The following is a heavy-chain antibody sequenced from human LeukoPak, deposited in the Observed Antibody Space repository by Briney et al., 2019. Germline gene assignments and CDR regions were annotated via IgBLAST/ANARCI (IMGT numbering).Heavy chain of an antibody. V-gene: IGHV1-2*02. CDR2: INPNSGGT. J-gene: IGHJ5*02. D-gene: IGHD2-15*01. CDR3: AREVVAATGDWFDP. Sequence: ASVKVSCKASGYTFTDYYMHWVRQAPGQGLEWMGWINPNSGGTNYAQKFQGRVTMTRDTSISTAYMELGRLRSDDTAVYYCAREVVAATGDWFDPWGQGTLVTVSS. CDR1: GYTFTDYY.